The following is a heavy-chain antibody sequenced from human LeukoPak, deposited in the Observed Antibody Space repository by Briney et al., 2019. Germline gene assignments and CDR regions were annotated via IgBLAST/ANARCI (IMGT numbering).Heavy chain of an antibody. V-gene: IGHV1-3*01. CDR1: GYTFTSYA. Sequence: GASVKVSCRASGYTFTSYAMHWVRQAPGQRLEWMGWINAGNGNTKYSQKFQGRVTITRDTSASTAYMELSSLRSEDTAVYYCARDGGLDAFDIWGQGTMVTVSS. CDR2: INAGNGNT. CDR3: ARDGGLDAFDI. D-gene: IGHD3-16*01. J-gene: IGHJ3*02.